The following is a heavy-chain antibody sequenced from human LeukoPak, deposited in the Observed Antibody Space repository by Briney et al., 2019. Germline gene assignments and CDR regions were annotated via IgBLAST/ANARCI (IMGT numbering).Heavy chain of an antibody. CDR3: AKNGYCSGGSCYANFFDR. CDR2: ISSDGSKE. D-gene: IGHD2-15*01. CDR1: GVSFLHYG. V-gene: IGHV3-30*18. Sequence: GRSLRLSCAASGVSFLHYGMHGGRQAPGEGVERGAGISSDGSKEYYADSVKGRFTISRDNSKTTLYLPVNSPRAEDTAVFFCAKNGYCSGGSCYANFFDRWGQGTLVTVSS. J-gene: IGHJ4*02.